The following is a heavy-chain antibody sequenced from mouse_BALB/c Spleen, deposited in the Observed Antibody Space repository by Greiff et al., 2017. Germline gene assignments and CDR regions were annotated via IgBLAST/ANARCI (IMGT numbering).Heavy chain of an antibody. CDR2: IWSGGST. D-gene: IGHD1-2*01. V-gene: IGHV2-2*02. CDR1: GFSLTSYG. J-gene: IGHJ1*01. Sequence: VMLVESGPGLVQPSQSLSITCTVSGFSLTSYGVHWVRQSPGKGLEWLGVIWSGGSTDYNAAFISRLSISKDNSKSQVFFKMNSLQANDTAIYYCARSTASYWYFDVWGAGTTVTVSS. CDR3: ARSTASYWYFDV.